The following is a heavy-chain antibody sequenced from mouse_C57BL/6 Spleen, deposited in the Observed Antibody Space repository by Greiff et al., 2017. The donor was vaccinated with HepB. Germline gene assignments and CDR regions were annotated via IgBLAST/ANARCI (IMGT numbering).Heavy chain of an antibody. V-gene: IGHV1-39*01. Sequence: VQLKESGPELVKPGASVKISCKASGYSFTDYNMNWVKQSNGKSLEWIGVINPNYGTTSYNQKFKGKATLTVDQSSSTAYMQLNSLTSEDSAVYYCARSGYGSSYGAMDYWGQGTSVTVSS. D-gene: IGHD1-1*01. CDR3: ARSGYGSSYGAMDY. CDR1: GYSFTDYN. CDR2: INPNYGTT. J-gene: IGHJ4*01.